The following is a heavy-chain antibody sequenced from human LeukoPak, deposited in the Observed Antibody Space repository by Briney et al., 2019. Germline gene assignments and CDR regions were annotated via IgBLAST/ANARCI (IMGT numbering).Heavy chain of an antibody. V-gene: IGHV1-2*02. J-gene: IGHJ4*02. Sequence: GASVKVSCKASGYTFTGYYMRWVRQAPGQGLEWMGWINPNSGGTKYAQKFQGRVTMTRETSISTAYMELSRLRSDDTAVYYCACRGYYYDSSGYYFDYWGQGTLVTVSS. CDR3: ACRGYYYDSSGYYFDY. D-gene: IGHD3-22*01. CDR1: GYTFTGYY. CDR2: INPNSGGT.